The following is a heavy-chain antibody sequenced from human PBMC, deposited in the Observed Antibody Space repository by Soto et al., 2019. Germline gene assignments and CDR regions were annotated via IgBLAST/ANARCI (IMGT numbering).Heavy chain of an antibody. J-gene: IGHJ3*02. CDR2: INPSGGST. CDR1: GYTFTSYY. Sequence: GASVKVSCKASGYTFTSYYMHWVRQAPGQGLEWMKIINPSGGSTSYAQKFQGRVTMTRDTSTSTVYMELSSLRSEDTAVYYCARTDSSGPGAFDIWGQGTMVTVSS. V-gene: IGHV1-46*01. CDR3: ARTDSSGPGAFDI. D-gene: IGHD3-22*01.